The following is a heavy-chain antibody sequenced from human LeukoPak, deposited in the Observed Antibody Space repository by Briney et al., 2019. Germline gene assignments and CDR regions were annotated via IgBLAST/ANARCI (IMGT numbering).Heavy chain of an antibody. CDR3: ATNDNRYCSGGSCYSGGFDY. V-gene: IGHV3-23*01. D-gene: IGHD2-15*01. Sequence: GGTLRLSCAAAGFTFSSHGMNWVRQAPGKGLEWVSGISGSGVITYYADSVKGRFTISRDNSKNTLDLQMNSLRAEDTAVYYCATNDNRYCSGGSCYSGGFDYWGQGTLVTVSS. CDR1: GFTFSSHG. CDR2: ISGSGVIT. J-gene: IGHJ4*02.